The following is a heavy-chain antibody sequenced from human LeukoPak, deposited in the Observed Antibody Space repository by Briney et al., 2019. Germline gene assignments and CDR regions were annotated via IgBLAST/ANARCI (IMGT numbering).Heavy chain of an antibody. CDR3: ARETPSGVSIDY. D-gene: IGHD1-14*01. J-gene: IGHJ4*02. CDR1: ASTATIYS. CDR2: ISSSSSYI. Sequence: GRSLTLSCPASASTATIYSMNWVRPPPGKWLEWVSSISSSSSYIYYADSVKGRFTISRDNAKNSLYLQMNSLRAEDTAVYYCARETPSGVSIDYWGQGTLVTVSS. V-gene: IGHV3-21*01.